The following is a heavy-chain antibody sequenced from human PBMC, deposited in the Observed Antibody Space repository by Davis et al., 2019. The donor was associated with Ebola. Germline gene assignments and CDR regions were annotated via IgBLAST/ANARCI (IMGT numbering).Heavy chain of an antibody. CDR3: AKVDYAGGEN. V-gene: IGHV1-46*03. J-gene: IGHJ4*02. CDR1: GYTFTNYY. D-gene: IGHD3-16*01. Sequence: ASVKVSCKASGYTFTNYYMHWVRQAPGQGLEWMGMINPNGGATTYAQKFQGRVTMTRDTSTSTVYMELSSLSSEDTAVYYCAKVDYAGGENWGQGTLVTVSS. CDR2: INPNGGAT.